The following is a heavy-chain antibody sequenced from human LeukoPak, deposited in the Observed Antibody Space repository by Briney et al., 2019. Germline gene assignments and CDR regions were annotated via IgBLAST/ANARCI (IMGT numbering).Heavy chain of an antibody. J-gene: IGHJ4*02. Sequence: PGGSLRLSCAASGFTFSSYGMHWVRQAPGKGLEWVAVIWYDGSNKYYADSVKGRFTISRDNSKNTLYLQVHSLRAEDTAVHYCARDYYDSSGYNSHDYWGQGTLVTVSS. CDR3: ARDYYDSSGYNSHDY. V-gene: IGHV3-33*01. D-gene: IGHD3-22*01. CDR2: IWYDGSNK. CDR1: GFTFSSYG.